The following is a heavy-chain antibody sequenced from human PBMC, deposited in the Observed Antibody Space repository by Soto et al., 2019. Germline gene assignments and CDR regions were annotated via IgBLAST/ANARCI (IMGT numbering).Heavy chain of an antibody. V-gene: IGHV1-69*13. CDR3: ARDRSRDGENSGYYYGMDV. CDR1: GGTFSSYA. CDR2: IIPIFGTA. Sequence: SVKVSCKASGGTFSSYAISWVRQAPGQGLEWMGGIIPIFGTANYAQKFQGRVTITADESTSTAYMELSSLRSEDTAVYYRARDRSRDGENSGYYYGMDVWGQGTTVTVSS. J-gene: IGHJ6*02. D-gene: IGHD3-10*01.